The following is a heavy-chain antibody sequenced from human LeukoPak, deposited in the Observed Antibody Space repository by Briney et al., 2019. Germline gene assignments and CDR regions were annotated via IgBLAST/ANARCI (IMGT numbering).Heavy chain of an antibody. CDR2: IYYSGST. CDR3: ARESLYGDYSYFDY. Sequence: SETLSLTCTVSGGSISSYYWSWIRQPPGKGLGWIGYIYYSGSTNYNPSLKSRVTISVDTSKNQFSLKLSSVTAADTAVYYCARESLYGDYSYFDYWGQGTLVTVSS. D-gene: IGHD4-17*01. J-gene: IGHJ4*02. CDR1: GGSISSYY. V-gene: IGHV4-59*01.